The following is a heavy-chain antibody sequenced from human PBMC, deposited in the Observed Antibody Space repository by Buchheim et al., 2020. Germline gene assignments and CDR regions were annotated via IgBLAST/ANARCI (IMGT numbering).Heavy chain of an antibody. V-gene: IGHV3-33*01. CDR2: IWYDGSNK. CDR1: GFTFSSYG. D-gene: IGHD3-10*01. J-gene: IGHJ4*02. CDR3: ARDRPHYYGSGSYRIAGHFDY. Sequence: QVQLVESGGGVVQPGRSLRLSCAASGFTFSSYGMHWVRQAPGKGLEWVAVIWYDGSNKYYADSVKGRFTISRDNSKNTLYLQMNSLRAEDTAVYYCARDRPHYYGSGSYRIAGHFDYWGQGTL.